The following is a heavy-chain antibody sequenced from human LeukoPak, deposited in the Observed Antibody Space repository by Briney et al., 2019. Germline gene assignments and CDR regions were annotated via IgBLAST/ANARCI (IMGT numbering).Heavy chain of an antibody. Sequence: SVRVSCKASGGTFSSYAISWVRQAPGQGLEWMGGIIPIFGTANYAQKFQGRVTIIADESTSTAYMELSSPRSEDTAVYYCARGALYDSSGYYYVYWGQGTLVTVSS. J-gene: IGHJ4*02. CDR3: ARGALYDSSGYYYVY. CDR1: GGTFSSYA. D-gene: IGHD3-22*01. V-gene: IGHV1-69*01. CDR2: IIPIFGTA.